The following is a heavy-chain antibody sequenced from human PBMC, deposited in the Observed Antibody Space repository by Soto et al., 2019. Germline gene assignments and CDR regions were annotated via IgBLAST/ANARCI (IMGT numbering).Heavy chain of an antibody. Sequence: PGESLKISCKGSGYTFTTYWIGWVRQMPGKGLEWMGFIYPGDSDVRYGPSFQGQVTLSADKSINTVYLQWSSLEASDTAIYFCARHGPAMTNPIDSWGQGTLVTVSS. V-gene: IGHV5-51*01. D-gene: IGHD4-17*01. J-gene: IGHJ4*02. CDR1: GYTFTTYW. CDR2: IYPGDSDV. CDR3: ARHGPAMTNPIDS.